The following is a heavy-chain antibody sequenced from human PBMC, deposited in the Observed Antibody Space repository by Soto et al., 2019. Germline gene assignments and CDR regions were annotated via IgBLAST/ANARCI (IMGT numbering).Heavy chain of an antibody. D-gene: IGHD3-3*01. CDR2: IYYSGST. V-gene: IGHV4-61*08. Sequence: ASETLSLTCTVSGGSISSGGYYWSWIRQHPGKGLEWIGYIYYSGSTNYNPSLKSRVTISVDTSKNQFSLKLSSVTAADTAVYYCARGLRDFWSGRYGMDVWGQGTTVTVSS. J-gene: IGHJ6*02. CDR3: ARGLRDFWSGRYGMDV. CDR1: GGSISSGGYY.